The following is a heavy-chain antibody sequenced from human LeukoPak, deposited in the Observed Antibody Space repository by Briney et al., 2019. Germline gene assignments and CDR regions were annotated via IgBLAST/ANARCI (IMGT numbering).Heavy chain of an antibody. V-gene: IGHV4-61*09. CDR1: GGSISSGSYY. CDR3: ARLYYDYVWGSYRFDY. D-gene: IGHD3-16*02. Sequence: SQTLSLTCTVSGGSISSGSYYWSWIRQPAGKGLEWIGHIYTSGSTSYNPSLKSRVTISVGTSKNQFSLKLSSVTAADTAVYYCARLYYDYVWGSYRFDYWGQGTLVTVSS. CDR2: IYTSGST. J-gene: IGHJ4*02.